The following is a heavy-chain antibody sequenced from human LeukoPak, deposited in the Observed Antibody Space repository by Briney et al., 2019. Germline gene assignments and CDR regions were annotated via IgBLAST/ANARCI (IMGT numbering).Heavy chain of an antibody. V-gene: IGHV3-30*02. J-gene: IGHJ6*03. CDR3: AKGGLRRYYYYYMDV. Sequence: HPGRSLRLSCAASGFTFSNYAMHWVRQAPGKGLEWVAFIRYDGSNKYYADSVKGRFTISRDNSKNTLYLQMNSLRAEDTAVYYCAKGGLRRYYYYYMDVWGKGTTVTISS. CDR2: IRYDGSNK. CDR1: GFTFSNYA. D-gene: IGHD5/OR15-5a*01.